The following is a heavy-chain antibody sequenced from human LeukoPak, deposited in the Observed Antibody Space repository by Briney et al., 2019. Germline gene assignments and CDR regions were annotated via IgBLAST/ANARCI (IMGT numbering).Heavy chain of an antibody. D-gene: IGHD5-18*01. CDR1: GGSISSYY. V-gene: IGHV4-59*01. CDR2: IYYSGST. Sequence: SETLSLTCTVSGGSISSYYWSWIRQPPGKGLEWIGYIYYSGSTNYNPSLKSRVTISVDTSKNQSSLKLSSVTAADTAVYYCARAPIYSYGSPYYFDYWGQGTLVTVSS. CDR3: ARAPIYSYGSPYYFDY. J-gene: IGHJ4*02.